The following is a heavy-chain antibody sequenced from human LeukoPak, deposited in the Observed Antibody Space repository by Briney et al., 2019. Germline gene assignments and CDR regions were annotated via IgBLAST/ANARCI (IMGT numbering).Heavy chain of an antibody. D-gene: IGHD4-17*01. Sequence: ASVKVSCKASGGTFSSYTISWVRQAPGQGLEWMGRIIPILGTANYAQKFQGRVTITTDESTSTAYMELSSLRSEDTAVYYCAREAATTVTMSFWFDPWGQGTLVTVSS. CDR1: GGTFSSYT. V-gene: IGHV1-69*16. CDR2: IIPILGTA. CDR3: AREAATTVTMSFWFDP. J-gene: IGHJ5*02.